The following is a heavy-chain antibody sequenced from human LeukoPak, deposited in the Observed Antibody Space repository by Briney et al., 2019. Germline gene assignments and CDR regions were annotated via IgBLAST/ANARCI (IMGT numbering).Heavy chain of an antibody. D-gene: IGHD6-19*01. J-gene: IGHJ6*04. CDR2: IIPIFGTA. CDR1: GGTFSSYA. V-gene: IGHV1-69*13. CDR3: AREGVEQWLVGRLDV. Sequence: SVEVSCKASGGTFSSYAISWVRQAPGQGLEWMGGIIPIFGTANYAQKFQGRVTITADESTSTAYMELSSLRSEDTAVYYCAREGVEQWLVGRLDVWGKGTTVTVSS.